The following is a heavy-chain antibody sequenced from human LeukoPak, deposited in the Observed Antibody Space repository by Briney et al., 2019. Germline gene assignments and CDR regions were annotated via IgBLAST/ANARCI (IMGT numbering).Heavy chain of an antibody. V-gene: IGHV1-2*02. CDR3: ARDQGYGSGGYSFDY. CDR1: GYTFAGYF. J-gene: IGHJ4*02. Sequence: ASVKVSCKTSGYTFAGYFVHWVRQAPGQGLEWMGWINPNGGGTNYTQNFQGRVTITRDTSITTAYMELSRLTSDDTALYYCARDQGYGSGGYSFDYWGQGTRVTVSS. CDR2: INPNGGGT. D-gene: IGHD3-10*01.